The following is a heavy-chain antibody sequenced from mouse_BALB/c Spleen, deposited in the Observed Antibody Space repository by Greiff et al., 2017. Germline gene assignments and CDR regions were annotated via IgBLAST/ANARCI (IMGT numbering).Heavy chain of an antibody. J-gene: IGHJ3*01. D-gene: IGHD2-3*01. Sequence: VQLQQSGPQLVRPGASVKISCKASGYSFTSYWMHWVKQRPGQGLEWIGMIDPSDSETRLNQKFKDKATLTVDKSSSTAYMQLSSPTSEDSAVYYCARFYDGWGFAYWGQGTLVTVSA. CDR1: GYSFTSYW. V-gene: IGHV1S126*01. CDR2: IDPSDSET. CDR3: ARFYDGWGFAY.